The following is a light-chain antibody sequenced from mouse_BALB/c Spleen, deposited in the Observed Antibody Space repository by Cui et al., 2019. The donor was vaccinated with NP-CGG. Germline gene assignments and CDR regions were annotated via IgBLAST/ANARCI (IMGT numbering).Light chain of an antibody. CDR1: TGTVTTNNY. CDR3: ALWYSNHWV. CDR2: GTN. V-gene: IGLV1*01. J-gene: IGLJ1*01. Sequence: QPLVSKQTALTTSPGETVTLTCRSSTGTVTTNNYANWVQEKPDHLFTGLIGGTNNRAPGVPARFSGSLIGDKAALTITGAQTEDEAIYFCALWYSNHWVFGGGTKLTVL.